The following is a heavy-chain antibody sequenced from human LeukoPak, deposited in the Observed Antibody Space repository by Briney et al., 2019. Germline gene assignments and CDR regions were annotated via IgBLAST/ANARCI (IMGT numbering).Heavy chain of an antibody. D-gene: IGHD3-3*01. CDR2: INHSGST. CDR3: ARGPPRITIFGVARIDWFDP. V-gene: IGHV4-34*01. J-gene: IGHJ5*02. Sequence: SETLSLTCTVSGGSFSSYYWSWIRQPPGKGLEWIGEINHSGSTNYNPSLKSRVTISVDTSKNQFSLKLSSVTAADTAVYYCARGPPRITIFGVARIDWFDPWGQGTLVTVSS. CDR1: GGSFSSYY.